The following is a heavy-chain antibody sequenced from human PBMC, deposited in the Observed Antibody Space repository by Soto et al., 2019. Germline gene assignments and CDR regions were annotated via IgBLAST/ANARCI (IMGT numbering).Heavy chain of an antibody. Sequence: ASVKVSCKASGGTFSRYAITWVRQAPGQGLEWMGGIIPMFGTTNYAQKFQGRVTITADKVTRTTYMELSSLRSEDTAVYYCAKCNAVGCYSPFDPWGQGTQVTVSS. D-gene: IGHD2-15*01. CDR3: AKCNAVGCYSPFDP. CDR2: IIPMFGTT. V-gene: IGHV1-69*06. J-gene: IGHJ5*02. CDR1: GGTFSRYA.